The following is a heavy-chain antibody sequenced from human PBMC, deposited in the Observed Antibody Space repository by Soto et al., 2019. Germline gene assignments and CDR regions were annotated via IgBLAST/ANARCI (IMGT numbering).Heavy chain of an antibody. CDR1: GGSISSSSYY. J-gene: IGHJ4*02. V-gene: IGHV4-39*01. D-gene: IGHD1-26*01. CDR2: VSYSGST. CDR3: ARHLKVGEPFDY. Sequence: QLQLQESGPGLVKPSETLSLTCTVSGGSISSSSYYWGWIRQPPGQGLEWLGRVSYSGSTDYNPFLKNRVTISVETYKNQFTLKLSAVAGADTAVYYCARHLKVGEPFDYWGQGTLVTVSS.